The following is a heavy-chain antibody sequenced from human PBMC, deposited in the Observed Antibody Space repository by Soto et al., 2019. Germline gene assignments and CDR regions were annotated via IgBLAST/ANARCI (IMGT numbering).Heavy chain of an antibody. D-gene: IGHD4-17*01. CDR1: GYSFTSYW. Sequence: GESLKISCKGSGYSFTSYWIGWVRQMPGKGLEWMGIIYPGDSDTRYSPSFQGQVTISADKSISTAYLQWSSLKASDTAMYYCARVTMVIRDSDHFGVDVWGHGTTVTVSS. V-gene: IGHV5-51*01. J-gene: IGHJ6*02. CDR2: IYPGDSDT. CDR3: ARVTMVIRDSDHFGVDV.